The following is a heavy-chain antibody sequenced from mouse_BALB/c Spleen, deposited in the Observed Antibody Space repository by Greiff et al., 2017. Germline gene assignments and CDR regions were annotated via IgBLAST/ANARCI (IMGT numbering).Heavy chain of an antibody. CDR2: IDPSDSYT. V-gene: IGHV1S127*01. D-gene: IGHD1-1*01. CDR3: TSYYYGSSHGAMDY. CDR1: GYTFTSYW. J-gene: IGHJ4*01. Sequence: VQLQQPGAELVKPGASVKMSCKASGYTFTSYWMHWVKQRPGQGLEWIGVIDPSDSYTSYNQKFKGKATLTVDTSSSTAYMQLSSLTSEDSAVYYCTSYYYGSSHGAMDYWGQGTSGTVSS.